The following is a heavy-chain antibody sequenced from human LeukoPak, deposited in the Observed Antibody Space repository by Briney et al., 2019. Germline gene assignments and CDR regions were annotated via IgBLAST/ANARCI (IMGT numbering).Heavy chain of an antibody. CDR3: ARVCLSYGSGSFNWFDP. D-gene: IGHD3-10*01. Sequence: PSETLSLTCTVSGGSISSSSYYWGWIRQPPGEGLEWIGTIYYSGTTYYNPSLKSRVTISVDTSKNQFSLKLSSVTAADTAVYYCARVCLSYGSGSFNWFDPWGQGTLVTVSS. CDR2: IYYSGTT. J-gene: IGHJ5*02. CDR1: GGSISSSSYY. V-gene: IGHV4-39*07.